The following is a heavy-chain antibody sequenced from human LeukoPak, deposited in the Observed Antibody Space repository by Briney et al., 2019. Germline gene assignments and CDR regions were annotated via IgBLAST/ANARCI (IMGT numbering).Heavy chain of an antibody. J-gene: IGHJ4*02. CDR2: IYTSGST. CDR1: GGSISSGSYY. V-gene: IGHV4-61*02. Sequence: SETLSLTCTVSGGSISSGSYYWSWIRQPAGKGLEWIGRIYTSGSTNYNPSLKSRVTISVDTSKNQFSLKLSSVTAADTAVYYCAREGIAAHFDNWGQGTLVTVSS. D-gene: IGHD6-13*01. CDR3: AREGIAAHFDN.